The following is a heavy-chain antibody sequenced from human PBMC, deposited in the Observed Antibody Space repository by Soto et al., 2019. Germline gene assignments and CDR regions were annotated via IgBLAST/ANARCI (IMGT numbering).Heavy chain of an antibody. CDR2: IYYSGST. CDR1: GGSISSGGYY. J-gene: IGHJ4*02. D-gene: IGHD6-6*01. V-gene: IGHV4-31*03. Sequence: SETLSLTCTVSGGSISSGGYYWSWIRQHPGKGLEWIGYIYYSGSTYYNPSLKSRVTISVDTSKNQFSLKLSSVTAADTAVYYCAGERTSIAARPARLFDYWGQGTLVTVS. CDR3: AGERTSIAARPARLFDY.